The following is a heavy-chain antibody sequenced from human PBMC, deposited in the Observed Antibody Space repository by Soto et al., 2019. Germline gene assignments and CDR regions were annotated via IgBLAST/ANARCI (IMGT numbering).Heavy chain of an antibody. Sequence: QVQLAQSGAEVKKPGASVKVSCKASGYTFTNYGFSWVRQAPGQGLEWMGWISGYNGNTSYAESLQGRVTMTTDTSTSTPYMELKSLRYEDTAVYYCAREGQLGYWGQGTPVTVSS. CDR3: AREGQLGY. D-gene: IGHD6-6*01. V-gene: IGHV1-18*01. CDR2: ISGYNGNT. J-gene: IGHJ4*02. CDR1: GYTFTNYG.